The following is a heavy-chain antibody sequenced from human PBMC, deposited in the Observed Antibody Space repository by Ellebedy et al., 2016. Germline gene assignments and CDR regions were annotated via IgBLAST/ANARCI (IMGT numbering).Heavy chain of an antibody. D-gene: IGHD3-22*01. J-gene: IGHJ4*02. V-gene: IGHV4-61*09. CDR3: ARDNYSNTRGYYYFPPYAFDS. CDR2: MSTNGNS. Sequence: SETLSLTXIVSGDSINAGTYYWSWIRQPAGKGLEWIGHMSTNGNSIYNPSLKSRVTMSVDTSKNHFSLELRSVTAADTAVYYCARDNYSNTRGYYYFPPYAFDSWGQGTLVTVSS. CDR1: GDSINAGTYY.